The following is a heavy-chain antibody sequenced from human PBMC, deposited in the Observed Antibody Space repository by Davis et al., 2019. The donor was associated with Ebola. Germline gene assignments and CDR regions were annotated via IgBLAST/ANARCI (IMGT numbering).Heavy chain of an antibody. CDR3: ARYPGMAAAGTGYYYGMDV. Sequence: MPSETLSLTCTVSGGSVSSGGYYWGWIRQPPGKGLEWIGTIYYSGSTYYNPSLKSRVTISVDTSKNQVSLKLSSVTAADTAVYYCARYPGMAAAGTGYYYGMDVWGQGTTVTASS. CDR1: GGSVSSGGYY. V-gene: IGHV4-39*01. D-gene: IGHD6-13*01. J-gene: IGHJ6*02. CDR2: IYYSGST.